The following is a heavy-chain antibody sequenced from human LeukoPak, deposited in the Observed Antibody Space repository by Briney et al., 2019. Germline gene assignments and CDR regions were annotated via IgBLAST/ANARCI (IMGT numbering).Heavy chain of an antibody. CDR2: INHSGST. V-gene: IGHV4-34*01. CDR3: ARVSRGYSYGSGDY. J-gene: IGHJ4*02. Sequence: SETLSLTCAVYGGSFSGYYWSWIRQPPGKGLEWIGEINHSGSTNYNPSLKSRVTISVDTSKNQFSLKLSSVTAADTAVYYCARVSRGYSYGSGDYWGQGTLVAVSS. CDR1: GGSFSGYY. D-gene: IGHD5-18*01.